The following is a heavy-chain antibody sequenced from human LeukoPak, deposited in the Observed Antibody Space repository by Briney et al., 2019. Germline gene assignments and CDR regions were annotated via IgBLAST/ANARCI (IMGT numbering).Heavy chain of an antibody. CDR3: ARGYYYHGMDV. V-gene: IGHV4-30-2*01. CDR2: IYHSGST. CDR1: GGSISSGGYS. J-gene: IGHJ6*02. Sequence: PSETLSLTCAVSGGSISSGGYSWSWIRQPPGKGLEWIGYIYHSGSTYYNPSLKSRVTISVDRSKNQFSLKLSSVTAADTAVYYCARGYYYHGMDVWGQGTTVTVSS.